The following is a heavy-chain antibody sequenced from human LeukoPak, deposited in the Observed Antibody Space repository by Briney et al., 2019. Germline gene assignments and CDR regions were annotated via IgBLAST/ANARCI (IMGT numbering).Heavy chain of an antibody. CDR2: IYSGGST. D-gene: IGHD6-13*01. Sequence: GGSLRLSCEASGFTFSSYSMNWVRQAPGKGLEWVSVIYSGGSTYYADSVKGRFTISRDNSKNTLCLQMNSLRAEDTAVYYCVRLFRQQLALYYYYYMDVWGKGTTVTISS. V-gene: IGHV3-66*04. CDR1: GFTFSSYS. J-gene: IGHJ6*03. CDR3: VRLFRQQLALYYYYYMDV.